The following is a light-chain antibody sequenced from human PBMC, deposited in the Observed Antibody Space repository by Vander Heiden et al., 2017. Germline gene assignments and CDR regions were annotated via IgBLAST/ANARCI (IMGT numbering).Light chain of an antibody. CDR2: QDS. CDR3: QAWDSSIVV. J-gene: IGLJ2*01. CDR1: NLGDKY. V-gene: IGLV3-1*01. Sequence: SYELTQPPSVSVSPGQTASITCSGDNLGDKYACWYQQKPGQSPVLVIYQDSKRTSGIPERFSGSNSGNTATLTISGTQAMDEADYYCQAWDSSIVVFGGGTKLTVL.